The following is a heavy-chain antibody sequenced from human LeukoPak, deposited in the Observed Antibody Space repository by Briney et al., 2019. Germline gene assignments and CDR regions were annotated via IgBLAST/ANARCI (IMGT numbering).Heavy chain of an antibody. Sequence: GGSLRLSSAASGFTSSSYGMHWGRHAPGKGLEWGAVIWYDGSNKYCADSVKGRFTISRDNSKNTLYLQMNSLRAEDTAVYYCALTGYGDEIPGSIDYWGQGTLVSVSS. CDR2: IWYDGSNK. D-gene: IGHD1-14*01. CDR1: GFTSSSYG. V-gene: IGHV3-33*01. J-gene: IGHJ4*02. CDR3: ALTGYGDEIPGSIDY.